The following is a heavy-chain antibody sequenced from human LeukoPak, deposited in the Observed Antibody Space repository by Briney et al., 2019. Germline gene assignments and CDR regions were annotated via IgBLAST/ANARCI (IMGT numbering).Heavy chain of an antibody. V-gene: IGHV3-23*01. CDR3: APGPYSGYIPDF. J-gene: IGHJ4*02. Sequence: PGGSLRLSCAASGFTFSNFAMTWVRQAPGKGLEWISGITKSGDSTYYGDSVKGRSTISRDNSKNTPYLQINNLRVEDTAVYYCAPGPYSGYIPDFWGQGTLVTVSS. CDR2: ITKSGDST. CDR1: GFTFSNFA. D-gene: IGHD5-12*01.